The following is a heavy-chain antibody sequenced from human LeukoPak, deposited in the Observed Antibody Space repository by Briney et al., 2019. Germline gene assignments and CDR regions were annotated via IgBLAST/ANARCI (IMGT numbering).Heavy chain of an antibody. D-gene: IGHD3-16*01. CDR1: GASINSGPYY. Sequence: PSETLSLTCSVSGASINSGPYYWTWIRQPAGTGLEWLGRVYTSGTINYNPSLKSRVTMSIDTSKNQFSLKLTSVTAADTAVYFCARGHRPSGQSYGLTYYFDYWGQGTLVTVSS. CDR3: ARGHRPSGQSYGLTYYFDY. V-gene: IGHV4-61*02. J-gene: IGHJ4*02. CDR2: VYTSGTI.